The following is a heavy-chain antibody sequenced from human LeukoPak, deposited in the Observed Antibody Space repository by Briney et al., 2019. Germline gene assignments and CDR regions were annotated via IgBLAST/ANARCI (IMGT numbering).Heavy chain of an antibody. D-gene: IGHD5-12*01. CDR1: GGSFSGYY. J-gene: IGHJ2*01. Sequence: SETLSLTCAVYGGSFSGYYWSWIRQPPGKGLEWIGEINHSGSTNYNPSLKSRVTISVDTSKNQFSLKLSSVTAADTAVYYCARARRDGYNPNWYFDLWGRGTLVTVSS. CDR3: ARARRDGYNPNWYFDL. CDR2: INHSGST. V-gene: IGHV4-34*01.